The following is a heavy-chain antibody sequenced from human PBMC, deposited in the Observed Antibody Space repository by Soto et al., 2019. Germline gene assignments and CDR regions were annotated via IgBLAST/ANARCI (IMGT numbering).Heavy chain of an antibody. Sequence: SETLSLTCAVSSGSISSSNWWSWVRQPPGKGLGWSGESYHRGSTNYNPSLKSRVTISVDKSKNQSSLKLSSVTAADTAVYYCASRLSQGIAVAGSWGQGTLVTVSS. CDR2: SYHRGST. CDR1: SGSISSSNW. D-gene: IGHD6-19*01. J-gene: IGHJ4*02. V-gene: IGHV4-4*02. CDR3: ASRLSQGIAVAGS.